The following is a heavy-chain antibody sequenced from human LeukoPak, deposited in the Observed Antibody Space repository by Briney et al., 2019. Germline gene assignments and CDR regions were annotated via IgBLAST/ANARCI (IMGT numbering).Heavy chain of an antibody. CDR2: IYSGGST. D-gene: IGHD4-11*01. J-gene: IGHJ4*02. CDR1: GFTVSSNY. Sequence: GGSLRLSCAASGFTVSSNYMSWVRQAPGKGLEWVSVIYSGGSTYYADSVKGGFTISRDNSKNTLYLQMNSLRAEDTAVYYCAKDHSDDYSFSVYWGQGTLVTVSS. CDR3: AKDHSDDYSFSVY. V-gene: IGHV3-66*01.